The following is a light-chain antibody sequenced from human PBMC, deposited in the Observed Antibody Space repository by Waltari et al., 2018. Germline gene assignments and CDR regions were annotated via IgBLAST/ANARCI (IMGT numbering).Light chain of an antibody. V-gene: IGLV2-14*01. J-gene: IGLJ1*01. CDR1: SSDVGAYTY. CDR2: EVN. CDR3: TSSSSSTTLYL. Sequence: QSALTQPASVSGSPGQSIAISCTGTSSDVGAYTYVSWYQQHPGKAPKLMIFEVNNRPSGVSNRFSGSKSGNTASLSISGLQAEDEADYYCTSSSSSTTLYLFGTGTKVTVL.